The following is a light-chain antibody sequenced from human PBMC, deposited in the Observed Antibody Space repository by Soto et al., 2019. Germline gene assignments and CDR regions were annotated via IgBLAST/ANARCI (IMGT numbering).Light chain of an antibody. CDR2: AAS. CDR3: EQYGPSPT. Sequence: EIVLTQSPGTLSLSPGERATLSCRASQSVSSNYLAWYQQKPGRAPRLLIYAASSRATGIPDRFSGSGSGTDFTLTISRLEPEDFAVYYCEQYGPSPTFGQGTRLEIK. V-gene: IGKV3-20*01. J-gene: IGKJ5*01. CDR1: QSVSSNY.